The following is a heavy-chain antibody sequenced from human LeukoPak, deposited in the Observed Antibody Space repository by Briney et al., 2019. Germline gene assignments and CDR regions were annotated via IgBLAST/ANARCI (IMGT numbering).Heavy chain of an antibody. Sequence: PGGSLRLSCAASGFTFSSYSMNWVRQAPGKGLEWVSYISSSSSTIYYADSVKGRFTISRDNAKNSLYLQMNSLRAEDTAVYYCTSCYSNLSFYCYYYMDVWGKGTTVTVSS. J-gene: IGHJ6*03. CDR3: TSCYSNLSFYCYYYMDV. CDR1: GFTFSSYS. V-gene: IGHV3-48*01. D-gene: IGHD2-21*02. CDR2: ISSSSSTI.